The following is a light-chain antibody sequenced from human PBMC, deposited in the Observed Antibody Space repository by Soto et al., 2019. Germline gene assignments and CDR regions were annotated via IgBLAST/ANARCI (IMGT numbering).Light chain of an antibody. V-gene: IGLV2-14*03. CDR3: SSYTSSVTYV. CDR2: EIS. J-gene: IGLJ1*01. Sequence: QSALTQPASVSGSPGQSITISCTGTSSDIGGYNSVSWYQQHPGKAPKLIIYEISNRPSGVSNRFSASKSGNTASLTISVHQAEDEADYYCSSYTSSVTYVFGTGTKLTVL. CDR1: SSDIGGYNS.